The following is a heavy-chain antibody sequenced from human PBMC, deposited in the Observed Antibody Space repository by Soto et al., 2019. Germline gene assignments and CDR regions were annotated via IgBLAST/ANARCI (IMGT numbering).Heavy chain of an antibody. CDR3: ATPWTGYDILTGYYDNAFDI. CDR1: VFTFSSYA. V-gene: IGHV3-23*01. CDR2: ISGSGGST. Sequence: PVGSLRLSCASSVFTFSSYAMSCVRHSPGKWLEWVSAISGSGGSTYYADSVKGRFTISRDNSKNTLYLQMNSLRAEDTAVYYCATPWTGYDILTGYYDNAFDIGAHGKSVPVS. J-gene: IGHJ3*02. D-gene: IGHD3-9*01.